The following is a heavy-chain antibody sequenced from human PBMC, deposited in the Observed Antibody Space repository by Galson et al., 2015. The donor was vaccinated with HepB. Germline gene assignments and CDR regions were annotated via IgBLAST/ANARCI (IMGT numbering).Heavy chain of an antibody. D-gene: IGHD3-3*01. CDR3: ARGAGEKITIFDYFDP. CDR1: GGFISTSDHY. CDR2: IYHNGAT. J-gene: IGHJ5*02. Sequence: TLSLTCSVSGGFISTSDHYWNWIRQHPEKGLEWIGFIYHNGATYHSPSLGTRVIMSMDKLKNEFSLTLTSVTAADTAVYHCARGAGEKITIFDYFDPWGPGIPVTVSS. V-gene: IGHV4-31*03.